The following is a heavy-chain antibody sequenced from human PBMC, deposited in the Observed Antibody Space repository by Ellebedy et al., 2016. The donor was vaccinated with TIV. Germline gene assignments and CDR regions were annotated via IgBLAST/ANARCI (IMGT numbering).Heavy chain of an antibody. CDR1: GFTFNNYG. D-gene: IGHD4-11*01. CDR2: IWYDGSNK. J-gene: IGHJ4*02. Sequence: GGSLRLXXAAPGFTFNNYGMHWVRQAPAKGLEWVALIWYDGSNKYYIDSVKGRFTISRDNSKNTLYLQMNSLRVEDTAVYYCVRVYSNPGYWGQGTLVTVSS. CDR3: VRVYSNPGY. V-gene: IGHV3-33*01.